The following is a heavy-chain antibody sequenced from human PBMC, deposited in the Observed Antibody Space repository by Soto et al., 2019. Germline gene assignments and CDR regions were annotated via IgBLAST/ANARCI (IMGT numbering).Heavy chain of an antibody. CDR1: GFTFNTYD. J-gene: IGHJ5*02. CDR3: VRSGTARLLRHSWFDT. Sequence: EVQLVESGGGLVKPGGSLRLSCAASGFTFNTYDMNWVRQAPGKGLEWVSSITTSSAYIYYADSLKGRITISRDNAKYSLFLQMNILRAEDTAVYFCVRSGTARLLRHSWFDTWGQGTLVTVSS. D-gene: IGHD2-21*01. CDR2: ITTSSAYI. V-gene: IGHV3-21*01.